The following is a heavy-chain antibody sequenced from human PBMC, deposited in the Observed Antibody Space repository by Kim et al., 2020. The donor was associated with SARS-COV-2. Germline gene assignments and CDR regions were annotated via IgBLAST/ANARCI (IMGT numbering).Heavy chain of an antibody. CDR3: ATALGYDAFDI. J-gene: IGHJ3*02. D-gene: IGHD7-27*01. Sequence: TIYAPKFQGRVTMTEDTTTDTAYMELSSLRSEDTAVYYCATALGYDAFDIWGQGTMVTVSS. CDR2: T. V-gene: IGHV1-24*01.